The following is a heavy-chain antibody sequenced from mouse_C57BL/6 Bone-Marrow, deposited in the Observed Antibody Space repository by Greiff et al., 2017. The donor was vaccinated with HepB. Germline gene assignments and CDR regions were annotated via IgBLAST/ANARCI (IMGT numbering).Heavy chain of an antibody. V-gene: IGHV5-9-1*02. CDR1: GFTFSSYA. J-gene: IGHJ2*01. CDR3: TRGDYYGSSLYFDY. CDR2: ISSGGDYI. Sequence: DVMLVESGEGLVKPGGSLKLSCAASGFTFSSYAMSWVRQTPEKRLEWVAYISSGGDYIYYADTVKGRFTISRDNARNTLYLQMSSLKSEDTAMYYCTRGDYYGSSLYFDYWGQGTTLTVSS. D-gene: IGHD1-1*01.